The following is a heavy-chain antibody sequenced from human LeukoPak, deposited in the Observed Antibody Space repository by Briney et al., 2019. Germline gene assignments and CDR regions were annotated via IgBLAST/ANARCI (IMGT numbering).Heavy chain of an antibody. CDR1: GGTFSSYA. Sequence: SVTVSCKASGGTFSSYAISWVRQAPGQGLEWMGGIIPIFGTANYAQKFQGRVTITADESTSTAYMELSSLRSEDTAVYYCARVGTVTTSWFDPWGQGTLVTVSS. V-gene: IGHV1-69*13. J-gene: IGHJ5*02. D-gene: IGHD4-17*01. CDR2: IIPIFGTA. CDR3: ARVGTVTTSWFDP.